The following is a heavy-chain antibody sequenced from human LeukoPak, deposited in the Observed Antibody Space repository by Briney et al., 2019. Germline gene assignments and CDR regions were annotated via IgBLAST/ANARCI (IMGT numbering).Heavy chain of an antibody. CDR1: GGSISSGSYY. Sequence: SETLSLTCTVSGGSISSGSYYWSWIRRPAGKGLEWIGHIYTSGSTNYNPSLKSRVTISVDTSKNQFSLKLSSVTAADTAVYYCARAPALRYFDSLYGRGAFDIWGQGTMVTVSS. V-gene: IGHV4-61*09. J-gene: IGHJ3*02. D-gene: IGHD3-9*01. CDR2: IYTSGST. CDR3: ARAPALRYFDSLYGRGAFDI.